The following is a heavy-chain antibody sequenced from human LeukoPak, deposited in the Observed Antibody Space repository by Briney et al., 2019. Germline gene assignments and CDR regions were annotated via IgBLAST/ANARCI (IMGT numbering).Heavy chain of an antibody. CDR1: GGSFSGYY. CDR3: ARGRGVPYYYDSSGYYPADY. V-gene: IGHV4-34*01. Sequence: ASETLSLTCAAYGGSFSGYYWSWIRQPPGKGLEWIGEINRSGSTNYNPSLKSRVTISVDTSKNQFSLKLSSVTAADTAVYYCARGRGVPYYYDSSGYYPADYWGQGTLVTVSS. D-gene: IGHD3-22*01. J-gene: IGHJ4*02. CDR2: INRSGST.